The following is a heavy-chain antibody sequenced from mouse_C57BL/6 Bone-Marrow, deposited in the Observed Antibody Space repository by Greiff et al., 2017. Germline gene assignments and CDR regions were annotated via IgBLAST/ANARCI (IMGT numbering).Heavy chain of an antibody. Sequence: QVQLQQPGTELVKPGASVKLSCKASGYTFTSYWMHWVKQRPGQGLEWIGNINPSNGGPNYNEKFKSKATLTVDKSSSTAYMQLSSLTSEDSAVYYCARGGYDWWYFDVWGTGTTVTVSS. CDR3: ARGGYDWWYFDV. CDR1: GYTFTSYW. CDR2: INPSNGGP. D-gene: IGHD3-1*01. V-gene: IGHV1-53*01. J-gene: IGHJ1*03.